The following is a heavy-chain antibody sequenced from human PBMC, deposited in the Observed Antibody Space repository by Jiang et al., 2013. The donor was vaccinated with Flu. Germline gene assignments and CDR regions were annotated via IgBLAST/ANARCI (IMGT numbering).Heavy chain of an antibody. J-gene: IGHJ5*02. CDR1: GGSMSGYY. Sequence: GPGLVKPSETLSLTCTVSGGSMSGYYWSWIRQPPGKGLECIGWIYYTGSTSYNPSLKSRVTISVDTSKNQFSLWLNSVTAADTAVYYCARYRVPQTWGQGTLVTVSS. D-gene: IGHD3-10*01. CDR3: ARYRVPQT. V-gene: IGHV4-59*01. CDR2: IYYTGST.